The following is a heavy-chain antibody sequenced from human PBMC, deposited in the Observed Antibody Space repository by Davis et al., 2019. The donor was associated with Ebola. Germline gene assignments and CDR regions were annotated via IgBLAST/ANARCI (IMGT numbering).Heavy chain of an antibody. CDR2: ISYDGSNK. CDR1: GFTFSSYA. Sequence: PGGSLRLSCAASGFTFSSYAMHWVRQAPGKGLEWVAVISYDGSNKYYADSVKGRFTISRDNSKNTLYLQMNSLRAGDTAVYYCARDLEAGGDYYYYYGMDVWGQGTTVTVSS. V-gene: IGHV3-30-3*01. CDR3: ARDLEAGGDYYYYYGMDV. J-gene: IGHJ6*02. D-gene: IGHD4-17*01.